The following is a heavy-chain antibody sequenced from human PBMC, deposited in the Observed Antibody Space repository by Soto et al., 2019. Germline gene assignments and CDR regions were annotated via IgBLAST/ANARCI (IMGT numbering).Heavy chain of an antibody. D-gene: IGHD3-10*01. J-gene: IGHJ5*02. CDR3: ARDYTWFGEAGNWFDP. V-gene: IGHV4-61*01. CDR2: IYYSGST. CDR1: GGSISRSSYY. Sequence: SETLSLTCTVSGGSISRSSYYWSWIRQPPGKGLEWIGYIYYSGSTNYNPSLKSRVTISVDTSKNQFSLKLSSVTAADTAVYYCARDYTWFGEAGNWFDPWGQGTLVTVSS.